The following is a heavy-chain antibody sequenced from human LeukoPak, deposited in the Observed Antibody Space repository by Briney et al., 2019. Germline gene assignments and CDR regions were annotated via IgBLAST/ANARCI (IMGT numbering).Heavy chain of an antibody. CDR3: AKGAEIDL. CDR1: GFTFTNYA. J-gene: IGHJ5*02. V-gene: IGHV3-23*01. CDR2: VTGPGDTT. D-gene: IGHD3-16*01. Sequence: GGSLRLSCATSGFTFTNYAMNWVRQAPGKGLEWVSAVTGPGDTTYYADSVKGRFFMSREDSKTTVYLQMNSLRAEDTAIYYCAKGAEIDLWGQGTLVTFSS.